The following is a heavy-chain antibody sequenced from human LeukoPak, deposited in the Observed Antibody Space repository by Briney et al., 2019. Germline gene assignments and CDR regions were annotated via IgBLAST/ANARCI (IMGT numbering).Heavy chain of an antibody. Sequence: GGSLRLSCAASGFTFNNFGMSWVRQAPGKGLEWVSGINWNGGSRGYADSVQGRFTISRDNAKNSVYLQMNSLRSEDTAFYHCARDRCSSTSCYNTPNWFDPWGQGTLVTVSS. CDR1: GFTFNNFG. J-gene: IGHJ5*02. V-gene: IGHV3-20*01. CDR2: INWNGGSR. D-gene: IGHD2-2*02. CDR3: ARDRCSSTSCYNTPNWFDP.